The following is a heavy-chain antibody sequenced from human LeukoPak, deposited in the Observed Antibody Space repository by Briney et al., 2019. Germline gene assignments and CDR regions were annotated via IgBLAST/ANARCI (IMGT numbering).Heavy chain of an antibody. J-gene: IGHJ6*02. CDR1: GFIFRSNW. CDR2: INEDGSTT. Sequence: GGSLRLSCAASGFIFRSNWMHWVRQAPGKGLVWVSRINEDGSTTNHADSVKGRFTISRDNVKNTLYMEMNSLRAEDAAVYYCAKDKGWGYSSYDYYGMDVWGQGTTVTVSS. V-gene: IGHV3-74*01. CDR3: AKDKGWGYSSYDYYGMDV. D-gene: IGHD1-26*01.